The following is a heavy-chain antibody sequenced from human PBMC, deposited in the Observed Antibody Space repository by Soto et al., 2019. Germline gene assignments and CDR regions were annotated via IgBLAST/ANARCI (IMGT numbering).Heavy chain of an antibody. D-gene: IGHD2-15*01. V-gene: IGHV3-53*04. CDR2: IYSGGST. CDR1: GFTVSSNY. J-gene: IGHJ3*02. Sequence: GGSLRLSCAASGFTVSSNYMSWVRQAPGKGLEWVSVIYSGGSTYYADSVKGRFTISRHNSKNTLYLQMNSLRAEDTAVYYCARGLPQDVVVAATASIDAFDIWGQGTMGTVSS. CDR3: ARGLPQDVVVAATASIDAFDI.